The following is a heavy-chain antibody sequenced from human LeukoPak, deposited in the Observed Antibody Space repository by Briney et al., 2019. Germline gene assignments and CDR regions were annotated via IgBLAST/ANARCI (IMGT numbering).Heavy chain of an antibody. CDR1: GFTVSTNY. CDR3: ARESVVRGVINGMDV. Sequence: PGGSLRLSCAASGFTVSTNYLSWVRQAPGKGLEWVSVVYSGGTTYHADSVKGRFTISRDNSKNTMYLQMNSLRADDTAVYYCARESVVRGVINGMDVRGQGTMVTVSS. CDR2: VYSGGTT. D-gene: IGHD3-10*01. V-gene: IGHV3-66*01. J-gene: IGHJ6*02.